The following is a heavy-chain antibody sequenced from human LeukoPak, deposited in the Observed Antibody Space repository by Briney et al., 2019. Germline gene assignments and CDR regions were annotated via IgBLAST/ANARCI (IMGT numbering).Heavy chain of an antibody. D-gene: IGHD4/OR15-4a*01. V-gene: IGHV3-53*01. CDR2: YSDNT. J-gene: IGHJ4*02. Sequence: GGSLRLSCTVSGFTVSSNSMSWVRQAPGKGLEWVSFYSDNTHYSDSVKGRFTISTDNSKNTLYLQMNSLRAEDTAVYYCARRAGAYSHPYDYWGQGTLVTVSS. CDR1: GFTVSSNS. CDR3: ARRAGAYSHPYDY.